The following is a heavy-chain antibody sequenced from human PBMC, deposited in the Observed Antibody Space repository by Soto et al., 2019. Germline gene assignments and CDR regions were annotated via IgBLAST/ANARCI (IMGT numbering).Heavy chain of an antibody. CDR2: ISGSGGST. Sequence: GGSLRLSCAASGFTFSSYAMSWVRQAPGKGLEWVSAISGSGGSTYYADSVKGRFTISRDNSKNTLYLRMNSLRAEDTAVYYCAKASRITIFGVVIPLDPWGQGTLVTVSS. CDR3: AKASRITIFGVVIPLDP. V-gene: IGHV3-23*01. D-gene: IGHD3-3*01. J-gene: IGHJ5*02. CDR1: GFTFSSYA.